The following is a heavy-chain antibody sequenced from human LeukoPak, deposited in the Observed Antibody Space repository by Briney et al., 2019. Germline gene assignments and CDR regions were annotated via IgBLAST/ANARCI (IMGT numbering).Heavy chain of an antibody. CDR1: GGSFSGYY. CDR2: INHSGST. D-gene: IGHD2-15*01. V-gene: IGHV4-34*01. CDR3: ARGLPSVVVVVAATGDWFDP. J-gene: IGHJ5*02. Sequence: SETLSLTCAVYGGSFSGYYWSWIRQPPGKGLEWIGEINHSGSTNYNPSLKSRVTISVDTSKNQFSLKLSSVTAADTAVYYCARGLPSVVVVVAATGDWFDPWGQGTLVTVSS.